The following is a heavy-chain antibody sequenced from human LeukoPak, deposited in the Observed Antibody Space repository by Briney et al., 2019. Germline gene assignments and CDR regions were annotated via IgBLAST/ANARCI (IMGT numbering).Heavy chain of an antibody. Sequence: ASVKVSCKASGYTVTSYYMHWVRQAPGQGLEWMAIVNPSGSSSYAQKFQGRATLTRATSTNTVYMELSGLRSEDTAVYYCASVYKYGMDVWGQGTTVAVSS. CDR2: VNPSGSS. CDR3: ASVYKYGMDV. V-gene: IGHV1-46*01. CDR1: GYTVTSYY. J-gene: IGHJ6*02.